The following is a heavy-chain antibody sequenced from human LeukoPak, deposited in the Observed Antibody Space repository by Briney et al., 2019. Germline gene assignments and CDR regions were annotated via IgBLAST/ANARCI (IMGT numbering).Heavy chain of an antibody. CDR3: ARGRGDGYNLLSYYYYYYGMDV. J-gene: IGHJ6*02. D-gene: IGHD5-24*01. CDR2: IYSGGSA. CDR1: GGSISSTNW. Sequence: GTLSLTCAVSGGSISSTNWWSWVRQPPGKGLEWVSVIYSGGSAYYADSVKGRFTISRDNSKNTLYLQMNSLRAEDTAVYYCARGRGDGYNLLSYYYYYYGMDVWGQGTTVTVSS. V-gene: IGHV3-53*01.